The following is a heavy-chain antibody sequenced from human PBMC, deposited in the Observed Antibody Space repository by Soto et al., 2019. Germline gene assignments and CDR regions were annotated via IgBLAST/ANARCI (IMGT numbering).Heavy chain of an antibody. CDR2: FDPEDGET. V-gene: IGHV1-24*01. J-gene: IGHJ4*02. D-gene: IGHD3-22*01. Sequence: ASVKVSCKVSGYTLTELSMHWVRQAPGKGLEWMGGFDPEDGETIYAQKFQGRVTMTEDTSTDTAYMELSSLRSEDTAVYYCATLSPSYYYDSSGYQFDYWGQGTLVTVSS. CDR3: ATLSPSYYYDSSGYQFDY. CDR1: GYTLTELS.